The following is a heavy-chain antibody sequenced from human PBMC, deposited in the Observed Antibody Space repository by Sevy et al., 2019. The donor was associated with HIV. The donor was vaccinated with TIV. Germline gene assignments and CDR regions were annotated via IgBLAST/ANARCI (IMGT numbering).Heavy chain of an antibody. D-gene: IGHD1-26*01. V-gene: IGHV3-23*01. J-gene: IGHJ4*02. CDR3: AKWSELPSSPFDY. CDR2: ISGSGGST. Sequence: GGSLRLSCVASGFTFSNYAMSWVRQAPGKGLEWVSAISGSGGSTYYADSVKGRFTISRDNSKNTLFLQMNSLRAEDTAVYFCAKWSELPSSPFDYWGQGTLVTVSS. CDR1: GFTFSNYA.